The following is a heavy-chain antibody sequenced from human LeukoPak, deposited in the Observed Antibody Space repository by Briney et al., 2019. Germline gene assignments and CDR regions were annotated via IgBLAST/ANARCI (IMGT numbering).Heavy chain of an antibody. CDR1: GFTYSSYA. CDR3: AKAAGIAVANSP. Sequence: GGSLRLSCAASGFTYSSYAMSWVRQAPGKGLEWVSTISGSGGSTYYADSVKGRITIARDNSKNTLYLQMNSLRVEDTAVYYCAKAAGIAVANSPWSQGTLVTVSS. J-gene: IGHJ5*02. CDR2: ISGSGGST. V-gene: IGHV3-23*01. D-gene: IGHD6-19*01.